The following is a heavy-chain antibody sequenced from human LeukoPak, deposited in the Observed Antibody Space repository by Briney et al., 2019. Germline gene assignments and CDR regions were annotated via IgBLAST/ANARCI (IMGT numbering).Heavy chain of an antibody. CDR2: ISSSSSII. D-gene: IGHD4-23*01. V-gene: IGHV3-48*01. CDR3: ARVGGNPAYYQYYMDI. J-gene: IGHJ6*03. CDR1: GFTSSNYA. Sequence: GGSLRLSCTASGFTSSNYAMKWVRQAPGKGVEGVSYISSSSSIIYYGDSVKGRLTTSRDNAKNSVDLQMNSLRAEDTAVYYCARVGGNPAYYQYYMDIWGKGTTVTVSS.